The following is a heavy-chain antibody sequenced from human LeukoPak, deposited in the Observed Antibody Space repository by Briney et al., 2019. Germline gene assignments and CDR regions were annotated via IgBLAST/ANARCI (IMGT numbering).Heavy chain of an antibody. CDR2: IYYSGST. CDR1: GGSFSGYY. CDR3: ARDFGWYFDY. J-gene: IGHJ4*02. D-gene: IGHD3-16*01. Sequence: SETLSLTCAVYGGSFSGYYWSWVRQPPGKGLEWIGYIYYSGSTNYNPSLKSRVTISVDTSKNQFSLKLSSVTAADTAVYYCARDFGWYFDYWGQGTLVTVSS. V-gene: IGHV4-59*01.